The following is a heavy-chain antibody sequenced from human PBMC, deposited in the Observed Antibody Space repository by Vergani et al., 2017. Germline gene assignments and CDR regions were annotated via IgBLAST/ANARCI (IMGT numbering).Heavy chain of an antibody. D-gene: IGHD4-11*01. Sequence: EVQLVESGGGLVQPGGSLRLSCAASGFPFSRYSLNWVRPAPGKGLEWVSYISSSSSTIYYADSAKGRFTISRDNAKNSLYLQMNSLRDEDTAVYYCATLTTLAWYWGQGTLVTVSS. CDR1: GFPFSRYS. V-gene: IGHV3-48*02. CDR3: ATLTTLAWY. J-gene: IGHJ4*02. CDR2: ISSSSSTI.